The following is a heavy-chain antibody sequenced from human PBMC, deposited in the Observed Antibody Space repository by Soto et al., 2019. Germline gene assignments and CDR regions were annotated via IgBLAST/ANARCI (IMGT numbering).Heavy chain of an antibody. J-gene: IGHJ4*02. D-gene: IGHD3-10*01. Sequence: QVQLVESGGGVVQPGRSLRLSCAASGFTFSNYGMHWVRQAPGKGLEWVALIGHDGNNRKYAEDVEGRFTISRDNSKNTLYLQMNSLRADDTAVYYCVGNLFWRGYWGQGTLVTVSS. CDR2: IGHDGNNR. CDR1: GFTFSNYG. V-gene: IGHV3-33*03. CDR3: VGNLFWRGY.